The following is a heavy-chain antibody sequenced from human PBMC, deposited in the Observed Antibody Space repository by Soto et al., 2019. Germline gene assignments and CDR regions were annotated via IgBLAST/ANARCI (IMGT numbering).Heavy chain of an antibody. J-gene: IGHJ6*02. D-gene: IGHD6-25*01. CDR1: GFTFTNYF. CDR3: ARGDGRWCSGFYYYYGMDV. V-gene: IGHV1-46*01. Sequence: QVQLVQSGAEVKKPGASVKVSCKASGFTFTNYFFHWVRQAPRQGLEWMGIISPYDGSTNYVQRLQGRVTMTSDTSTSTVYMELSSLISEDTAVYYCARGDGRWCSGFYYYYGMDVWGHGTTVTVSS. CDR2: ISPYDGST.